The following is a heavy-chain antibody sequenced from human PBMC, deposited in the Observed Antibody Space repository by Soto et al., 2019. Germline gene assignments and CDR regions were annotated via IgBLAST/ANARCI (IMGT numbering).Heavy chain of an antibody. J-gene: IGHJ6*02. V-gene: IGHV4-30-4*08. Sequence: WTWVRQSPGKCLEGIGYIHFSGSVLYNPSFKSRPTISVDTSKNQFSLLLRSVTAADPAVYICAREDDGGDRDYYGLDFWGQWTTVTVSS. CDR3: AREDDGGDRDYYGLDF. CDR2: IHFSGSV. D-gene: IGHD4-17*01.